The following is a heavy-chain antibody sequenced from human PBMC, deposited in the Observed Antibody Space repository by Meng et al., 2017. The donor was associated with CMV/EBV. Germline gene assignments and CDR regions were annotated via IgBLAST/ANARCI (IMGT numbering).Heavy chain of an antibody. D-gene: IGHD4-11*01. CDR2: ISGSGDYT. Sequence: GESLKISCAASGFAFSSYAMSWVRQAPGKGLEWVSHISGSGDYTYYADFVRGRFTISRDNPKNTLYLQMSSLRAEDTAVYYCAKVMTTVTTPLGYWGQGTLVTVSS. J-gene: IGHJ4*02. V-gene: IGHV3-23*01. CDR1: GFAFSSYA. CDR3: AKVMTTVTTPLGY.